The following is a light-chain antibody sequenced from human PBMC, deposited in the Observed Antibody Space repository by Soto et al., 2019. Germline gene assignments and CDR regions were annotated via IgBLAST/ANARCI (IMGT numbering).Light chain of an antibody. CDR1: QGISTY. Sequence: DIQMTQSPSSLSASVGDRVTITCRASQGISTYLAWYQQKPGQVPKLLIYAASTLHSGVPSRFSGSGSGTDFTLTISSLQPEDVATYYCQKYNSAPRTFGQGTKVEIK. CDR2: AAS. J-gene: IGKJ1*01. V-gene: IGKV1-27*01. CDR3: QKYNSAPRT.